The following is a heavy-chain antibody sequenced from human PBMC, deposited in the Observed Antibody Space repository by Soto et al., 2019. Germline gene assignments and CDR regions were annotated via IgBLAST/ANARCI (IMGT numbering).Heavy chain of an antibody. V-gene: IGHV1-18*01. Sequence: GTSVKLSCTASGYTFTSYGISWVRQAPGQGLEWMGWISAYNGNTNYAQKLQGRVTMTTDTSTSTAYMELRSLRSDDTAVYYCARDRTPRRIVSSSWTPDYWGQGTLVTVSS. J-gene: IGHJ4*02. CDR2: ISAYNGNT. CDR3: ARDRTPRRIVSSSWTPDY. D-gene: IGHD6-13*01. CDR1: GYTFTSYG.